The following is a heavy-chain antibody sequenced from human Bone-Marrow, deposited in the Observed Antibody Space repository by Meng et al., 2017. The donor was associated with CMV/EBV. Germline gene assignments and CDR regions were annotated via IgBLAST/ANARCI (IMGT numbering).Heavy chain of an antibody. CDR2: IIPIFGTA. CDR1: GYTFTSYG. J-gene: IGHJ6*02. D-gene: IGHD3-3*01. V-gene: IGHV1-69*05. CDR3: ARDRRFQFYGMDV. Sequence: SVKVSCKASGYTFTSYGISWVRQAPGQGLEWMGGIIPIFGTANYAQKFQGRVTITTDESTSTAYMELSSLRSEDTAVYYCARDRRFQFYGMDVWGQGTTVTVSS.